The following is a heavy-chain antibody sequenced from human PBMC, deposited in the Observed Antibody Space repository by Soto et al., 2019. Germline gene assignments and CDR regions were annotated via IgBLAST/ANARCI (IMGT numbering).Heavy chain of an antibody. D-gene: IGHD6-19*01. CDR2: ISYDGSNK. V-gene: IGHV3-30*18. CDR3: AKVNSSGWYSEFFDY. Sequence: QVQLVESGGGVVQPGRSLRLSCAASGFTFSSYGMHWVRQAPGKGLEWVAVISYDGSNKYYADSVKGRFTISRDNSKNTLYLQMNSLRAEDTAVYYCAKVNSSGWYSEFFDYWGQGTLVTVSS. J-gene: IGHJ4*02. CDR1: GFTFSSYG.